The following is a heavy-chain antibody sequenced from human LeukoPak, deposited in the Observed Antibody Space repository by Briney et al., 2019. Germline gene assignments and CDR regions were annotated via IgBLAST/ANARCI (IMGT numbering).Heavy chain of an antibody. CDR1: GYTFTSYG. V-gene: IGHV1-18*01. D-gene: IGHD4-17*01. CDR3: ASSMTTRSYYYYGMDV. J-gene: IGHJ6*02. Sequence: GALVKVSCKASGYTFTSYGISWVRQAPGQGLEWMGWISAYNGNTNYAQKLQGRVTMTTDTSTSTAYMELRSLRSDDTAVYYCASSMTTRSYYYYGMDVWGQGTTVTVSS. CDR2: ISAYNGNT.